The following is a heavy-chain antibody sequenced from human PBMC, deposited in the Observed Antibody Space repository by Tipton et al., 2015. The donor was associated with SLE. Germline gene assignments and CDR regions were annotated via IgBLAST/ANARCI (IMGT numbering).Heavy chain of an antibody. V-gene: IGHV3-21*01. J-gene: IGHJ5*02. CDR3: ARDKRGLGWFDP. CDR1: GFTFSSYS. D-gene: IGHD3/OR15-3a*01. CDR2: ISSNSSYI. Sequence: SLRLSCAASGFTFSSYSMNWVRQAPGKGLEWVSSISSNSSYIYYADSVKGRFTISRDNAKNSLYLQMNSLRAEDTAVYYCARDKRGLGWFDPWGQGTLVTVSS.